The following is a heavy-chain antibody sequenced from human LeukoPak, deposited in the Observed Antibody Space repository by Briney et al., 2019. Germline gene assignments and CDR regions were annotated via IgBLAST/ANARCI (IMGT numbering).Heavy chain of an antibody. Sequence: PSETLSLTCTVSGVSISGYYWSWIRQSAGKGLEWTGRIYITRGTNYNPSLRSRVIMSVDTSKNQFSLQLNSVTAADTAVYYCARESRIVEGDGYYIDVWGKGTTVTISS. V-gene: IGHV4-4*07. CDR1: GVSISGYY. CDR3: ARESRIVEGDGYYIDV. J-gene: IGHJ6*03. CDR2: IYITRGT. D-gene: IGHD1-26*01.